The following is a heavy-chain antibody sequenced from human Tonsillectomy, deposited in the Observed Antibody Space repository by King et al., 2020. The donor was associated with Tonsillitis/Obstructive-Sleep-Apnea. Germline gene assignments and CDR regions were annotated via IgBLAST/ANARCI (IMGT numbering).Heavy chain of an antibody. Sequence: VQLQQWGAGLLKPSETLSLTCAVYGGSFSGYYWSWIRQPPGKGLEWIGEISHSGSTNYNPSLKSRVTISVDTSRNQFSLRLTSITAADTAVYYCAKGGLAHDAFDIWGQGTMVPVSS. V-gene: IGHV4-34*01. CDR3: AKGGLAHDAFDI. CDR2: ISHSGST. CDR1: GGSFSGYY. J-gene: IGHJ3*02.